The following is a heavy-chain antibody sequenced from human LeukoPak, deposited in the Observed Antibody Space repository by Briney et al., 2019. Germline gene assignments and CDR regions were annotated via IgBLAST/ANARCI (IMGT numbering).Heavy chain of an antibody. CDR1: GFTFSSYS. CDR3: ARDSRTYYYDSSGYYYFDY. J-gene: IGHJ4*02. Sequence: GGSLRLSCAASGFTFSSYSMNWVRQAPGKGLEWVSYISSSSSTIYYADSVKGRFTISRDNAKNSLYLQMNSLRAEDTALYYCARDSRTYYYDSSGYYYFDYWGQGTLVTVSS. D-gene: IGHD3-22*01. V-gene: IGHV3-48*04. CDR2: ISSSSSTI.